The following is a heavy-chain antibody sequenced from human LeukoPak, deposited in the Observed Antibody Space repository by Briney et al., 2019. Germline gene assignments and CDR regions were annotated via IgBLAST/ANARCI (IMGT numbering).Heavy chain of an antibody. Sequence: PGGSLRLSCAASGFTFSSYAMTWVRQAPGKGLEWVSAISGSGGSTDYADSVKGRFTISRDNSKNTLYLQMNSLRAEDTAVYYCAKDSYSSSWYAWKYFDYWGQGTLVTVSS. CDR1: GFTFSSYA. V-gene: IGHV3-23*01. CDR2: ISGSGGST. J-gene: IGHJ4*02. D-gene: IGHD6-13*01. CDR3: AKDSYSSSWYAWKYFDY.